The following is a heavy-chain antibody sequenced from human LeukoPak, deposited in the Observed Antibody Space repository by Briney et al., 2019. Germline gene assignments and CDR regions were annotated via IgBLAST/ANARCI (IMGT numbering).Heavy chain of an antibody. V-gene: IGHV3-33*01. CDR2: IWYDGSNK. D-gene: IGHD3-22*01. CDR3: ARPYYYDSSGCSWEYDAFDI. Sequence: GGSLRLSCAASGFTFSSYGMHWVRQAPGKGLEWVAVIWYDGSNKYYADSVKGRFTISRDNSKNTLYLQMNSLRAEDTAVYYCARPYYYDSSGCSWEYDAFDIWGQGTMVTVSS. CDR1: GFTFSSYG. J-gene: IGHJ3*02.